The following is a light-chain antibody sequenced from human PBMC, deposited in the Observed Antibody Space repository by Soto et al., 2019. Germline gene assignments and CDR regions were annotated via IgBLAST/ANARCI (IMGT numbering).Light chain of an antibody. CDR3: AAWDDSLSGRV. Sequence: QAVVTQPPSASGTPGQRVTISCSGSSSNIGSNYVYWYQQLPGTAPKLLIYSENQRPSGVPDRFSGSKSGASATLAISGLRSEDEADYYCAAWDDSLSGRVFGGGTKLTVL. J-gene: IGLJ3*02. CDR2: SEN. CDR1: SSNIGSNY. V-gene: IGLV1-47*02.